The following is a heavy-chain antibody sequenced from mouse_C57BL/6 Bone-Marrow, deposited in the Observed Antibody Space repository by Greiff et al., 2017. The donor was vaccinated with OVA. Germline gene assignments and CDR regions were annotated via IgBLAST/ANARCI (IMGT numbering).Heavy chain of an antibody. CDR3: ARKGDYDDYAMDY. Sequence: VQLQESGPGLVQPSQSLSITCTVSGFSLTSYGVHWVRQSPGTGLEWLGVIWRGGSTDYNAAFISRLSISKDNSKSQVFFKMNSLQADDTAIYYCARKGDYDDYAMDYWGQGTSVTVSS. CDR2: IWRGGST. J-gene: IGHJ4*01. D-gene: IGHD2-4*01. V-gene: IGHV2-2*01. CDR1: GFSLTSYG.